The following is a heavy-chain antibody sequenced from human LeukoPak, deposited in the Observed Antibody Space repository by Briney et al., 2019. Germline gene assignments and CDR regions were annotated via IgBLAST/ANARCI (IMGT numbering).Heavy chain of an antibody. CDR1: GGSFSGYY. J-gene: IGHJ4*02. CDR2: INHSGST. V-gene: IGHV4-34*01. CDR3: ARSAAARSIDY. Sequence: SETLSLTCAVYGGSFSGYYWSWIRQPPGKGLEWIGEINHSGSTNYNPSLKSRVTISVDTSKNQFSLELSSVTAADTAVYYCARSAAARSIDYWGQGTLVTVSS. D-gene: IGHD6-13*01.